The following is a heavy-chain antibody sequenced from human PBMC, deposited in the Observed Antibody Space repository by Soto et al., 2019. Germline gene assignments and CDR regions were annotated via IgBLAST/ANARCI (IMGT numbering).Heavy chain of an antibody. V-gene: IGHV4-4*02. D-gene: IGHD3-3*01. CDR3: ARGKSRGITIFGVVTYNWFDP. CDR1: SGSISSSNW. J-gene: IGHJ5*02. Sequence: SETLSLTCAVSSGSISSSNWWSWVRQPPGKGLECFGEIYYSGSTNYNPSLKSRVTISVDKSKNQFSLKLSSVTAADTAVYYCARGKSRGITIFGVVTYNWFDPWGQGTLVTVSS. CDR2: IYYSGST.